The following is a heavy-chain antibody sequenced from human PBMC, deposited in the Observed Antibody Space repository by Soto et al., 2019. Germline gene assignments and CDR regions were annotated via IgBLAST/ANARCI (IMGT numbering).Heavy chain of an antibody. Sequence: QVQLVQSGAEVKKPGSSVKVSCKVSGDTFSTYSISWVRQAPGQGLEWLGGIIPILGTPSYAQRFQDRVTITADKSTSTAYMEVSSLRSEDTAVDYCARERSRYDRSGYYRPDYWGQGTLVTVSS. V-gene: IGHV1-69*06. D-gene: IGHD3-22*01. CDR2: IIPILGTP. CDR1: GDTFSTYS. CDR3: ARERSRYDRSGYYRPDY. J-gene: IGHJ4*02.